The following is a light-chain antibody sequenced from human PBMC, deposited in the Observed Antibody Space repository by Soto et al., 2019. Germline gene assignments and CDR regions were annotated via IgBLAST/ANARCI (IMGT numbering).Light chain of an antibody. CDR2: DVN. CDR3: CAYSTSGTHV. Sequence: QSVLTQPASVSGSPGQSITFSCTGTSSDVCSYDYVSWHQQHPGKAPKLIIYDVNNRPSGVPSRFSGSKSGNTASLIISGLQTEDEADYYCCAYSTSGTHVFGTG. CDR1: SSDVCSYDY. J-gene: IGLJ1*01. V-gene: IGLV2-14*03.